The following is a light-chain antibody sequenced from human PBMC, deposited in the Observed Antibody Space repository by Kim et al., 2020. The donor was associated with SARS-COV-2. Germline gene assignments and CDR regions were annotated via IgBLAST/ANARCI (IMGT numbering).Light chain of an antibody. CDR3: QAWDSSTAV. CDR1: KLGDKY. CDR2: QDS. V-gene: IGLV3-1*01. Sequence: SYELTQPPSVSVSPGQTASITCSGDKLGDKYACWYQQKPGQSPVLVIYQDSKRPSGIPERFSGSNSGNTATLTISGTQAMDEADYCFQAWDSSTAVFGTG. J-gene: IGLJ1*01.